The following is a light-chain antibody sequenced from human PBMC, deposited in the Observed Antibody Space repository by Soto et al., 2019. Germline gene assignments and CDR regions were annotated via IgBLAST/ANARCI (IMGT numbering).Light chain of an antibody. J-gene: IGKJ5*01. CDR2: GAS. CDR1: QSVSSSY. Sequence: EIVLTQSPGTLSLSPGERATLSCRASQSVSSSYLAWYQQKPGQAPRLLIYGASSRATGIPDMFSGSGSGTVFTLTISSMLVEDFAQYYCRQYISSRTFGQGTRLEIK. CDR3: RQYISSRT. V-gene: IGKV3-20*01.